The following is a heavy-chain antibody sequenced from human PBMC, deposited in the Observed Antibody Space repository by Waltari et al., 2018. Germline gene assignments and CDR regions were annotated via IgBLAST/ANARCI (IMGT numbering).Heavy chain of an antibody. Sequence: QVQLVQSGAEVKKPGASVKVSCKASGYTFTGYYMHWVRQAPGQGLEWMGWINPNSGGTNYAQKFQGRVTMTRDTSISTAYMELSRLRSDDTAVYYCARGPWGDVPAAKEHWFDPWGQGTLVTVSS. V-gene: IGHV1-2*02. J-gene: IGHJ5*02. CDR2: INPNSGGT. CDR3: ARGPWGDVPAAKEHWFDP. D-gene: IGHD2-2*01. CDR1: GYTFTGYY.